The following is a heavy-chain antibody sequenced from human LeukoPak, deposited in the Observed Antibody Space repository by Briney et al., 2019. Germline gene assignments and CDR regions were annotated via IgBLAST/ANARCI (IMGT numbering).Heavy chain of an antibody. CDR1: GYSFTDYY. CDR3: ARQTYYDDTSDFDF. V-gene: IGHV1-2*02. D-gene: IGHD3-22*01. CDR2: INPNSGGT. Sequence: ASVKVSCKTSGYSFTDYYMHWVRQAPGQGLEWMGWINPNSGGTSYAQQFQGRVTMTRDKSISTAYMELSRLTSDDTAVYYCARQTYYDDTSDFDFWAQGTLVTVSS. J-gene: IGHJ4*02.